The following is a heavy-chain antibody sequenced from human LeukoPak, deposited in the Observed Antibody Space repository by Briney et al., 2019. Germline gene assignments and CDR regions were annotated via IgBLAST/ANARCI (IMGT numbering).Heavy chain of an antibody. Sequence: SQTLSLTCAISGDSVSSNSAAWNWIRQSPSRGLEWLGRTYYRSKWYNDYAVSVKSRITINPDTSKNQLSLQLNSVTPEDTAVYYCAGEGPPPPRGHYYYYYMDVWGKGTTVTVSS. CDR2: TYYRSKWYN. D-gene: IGHD1-14*01. CDR1: GDSVSSNSAA. J-gene: IGHJ6*03. CDR3: AGEGPPPPRGHYYYYYMDV. V-gene: IGHV6-1*01.